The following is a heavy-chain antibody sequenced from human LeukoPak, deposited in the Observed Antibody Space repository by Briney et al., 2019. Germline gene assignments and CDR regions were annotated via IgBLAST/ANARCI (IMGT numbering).Heavy chain of an antibody. CDR1: GFTFDDYA. D-gene: IGHD1-1*01. V-gene: IGHV3-9*01. J-gene: IGHJ4*02. CDR2: ISWNSGSI. CDR3: AKERAILELDY. Sequence: ALRLSCAASGFTFDDYAMHWVRQAPGKGLEWVSGISWNSGSIGYADSVKGRFTISRDNAKNSLYLQMSSLRAEDTALYYCAKERAILELDYWGQGTLVTVSS.